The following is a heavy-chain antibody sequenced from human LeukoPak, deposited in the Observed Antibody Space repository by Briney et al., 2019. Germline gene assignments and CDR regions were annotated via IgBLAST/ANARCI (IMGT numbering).Heavy chain of an antibody. D-gene: IGHD3-3*01. J-gene: IGHJ4*02. CDR2: ISSSSSYI. CDR1: GFTVSSNY. CDR3: ARGATYSYPYYDFWSGYYGFDY. V-gene: IGHV3-21*01. Sequence: GGSLRLSCAASGFTVSSNYMSWVRQAPGKGLEWGSSISSSSSYIYYADSVKGRFTIPRDNAKNSLYLQMNSLRAEDTAVYYCARGATYSYPYYDFWSGYYGFDYSGQGTLVTVSS.